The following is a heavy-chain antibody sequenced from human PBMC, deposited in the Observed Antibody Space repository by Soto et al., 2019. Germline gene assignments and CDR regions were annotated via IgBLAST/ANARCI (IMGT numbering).Heavy chain of an antibody. CDR3: ARVGSSWLRYPLDY. CDR2: IFYSGST. V-gene: IGHV4-59*12. Sequence: SETLSLTCTVSGGSISSYYWSWIRQPPGKGLDWFGYIFYSGSTNYNPSFKSRVTISVDTSKNHFSLKLSSVTAADTSVYYCARVGSSWLRYPLDYWGQGTRVTVSS. D-gene: IGHD5-12*01. CDR1: GGSISSYY. J-gene: IGHJ4*02.